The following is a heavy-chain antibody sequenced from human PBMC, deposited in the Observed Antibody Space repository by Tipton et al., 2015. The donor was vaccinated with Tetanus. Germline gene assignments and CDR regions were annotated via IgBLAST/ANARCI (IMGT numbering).Heavy chain of an antibody. CDR3: ARLGSESNHLDA. Sequence: TLSLTCTVSGGSFRSGDHYWSWIRQPPGKGLEWIGYIYYSGNSDYNPSLKSRVTLSVDTSNNQFSLKLNSVTAADTAVYYCARLGSESNHLDAWGQGALVSVSS. CDR2: IYYSGNS. CDR1: GGSFRSGDHY. V-gene: IGHV4-30-4*01. J-gene: IGHJ4*02. D-gene: IGHD3-16*01.